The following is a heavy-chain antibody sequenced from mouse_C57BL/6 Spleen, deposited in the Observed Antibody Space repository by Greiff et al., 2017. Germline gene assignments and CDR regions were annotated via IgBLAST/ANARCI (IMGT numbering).Heavy chain of an antibody. CDR2: IDPETGGT. Sequence: VKLVESGAELVRPGASVTLSCKASGYTFTDYEMHWVKQTPVHGLEWIGAIDPETGGTAYNQKFKGKAILTADKSSSTAYMELRSLTSEDSAVYYCTRPYYYGSSYGFAYWGQGTLVTVSA. D-gene: IGHD1-1*01. CDR3: TRPYYYGSSYGFAY. V-gene: IGHV1-15*01. CDR1: GYTFTDYE. J-gene: IGHJ3*01.